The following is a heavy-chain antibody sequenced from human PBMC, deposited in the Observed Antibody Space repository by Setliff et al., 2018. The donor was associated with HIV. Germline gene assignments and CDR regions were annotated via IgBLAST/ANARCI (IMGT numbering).Heavy chain of an antibody. CDR1: GGSFSGYY. D-gene: IGHD2-15*01. J-gene: IGHJ3*02. CDR2: INDSGST. CDR3: ARVFPPIRGAPFGTPPGAFDI. Sequence: SETLSLTCAVYGGSFSGYYWSWIRQPPGKGLEWIGEINDSGSTNYNPSLKSRVTMSGDTSKNQFSLNLTSVAAADTAGYYCARVFPPIRGAPFGTPPGAFDIWGQGTMVIVSS. V-gene: IGHV4-34*01.